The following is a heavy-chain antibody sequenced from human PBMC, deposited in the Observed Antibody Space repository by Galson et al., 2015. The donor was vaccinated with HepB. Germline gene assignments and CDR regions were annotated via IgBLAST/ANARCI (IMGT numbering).Heavy chain of an antibody. CDR2: ISFDGSAT. V-gene: IGHV3-30*03. J-gene: IGHJ5*02. D-gene: IGHD6-19*01. CDR3: ARDWGGSGWYNWFDP. CDR1: GFTLSNYG. Sequence: SLRLSCAASGFTLSNYGIHWVRQAPGRGLEWVSMISFDGSATHFADPVKGRFTVSRDNSKNTFYLQMNNLRNDDTAVYYCARDWGGSGWYNWFDPWGQGTLVTVSS.